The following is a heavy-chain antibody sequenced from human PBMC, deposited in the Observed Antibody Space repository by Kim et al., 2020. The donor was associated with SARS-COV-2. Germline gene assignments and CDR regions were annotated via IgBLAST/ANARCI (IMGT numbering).Heavy chain of an antibody. CDR2: ISYDGSNK. D-gene: IGHD3-3*01. V-gene: IGHV3-30-3*01. Sequence: GGSLRLSCAASGFTFSSYAMHWVRQAPGKGLEWVAVISYDGSNKYYSDSVKGRFTISRDNSKNTLYLQMNSLRAEDTAVYYCARVRVSSLMDYDFWSGYYGHGMDVWGQGTTVTVSS. J-gene: IGHJ6*02. CDR1: GFTFSSYA. CDR3: ARVRVSSLMDYDFWSGYYGHGMDV.